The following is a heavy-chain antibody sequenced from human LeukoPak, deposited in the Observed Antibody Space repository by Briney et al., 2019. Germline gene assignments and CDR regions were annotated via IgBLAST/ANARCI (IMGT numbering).Heavy chain of an antibody. Sequence: GASVKVSCKASGYTFTGYYMHWVRQAPGQGLEWMGRINPNSGGTNYAQKFQGRVTMTRDTSISTAYMELSRLRSDDTAVCYCANHWFGELSRFDYWGQGTLVTVSS. CDR2: INPNSGGT. V-gene: IGHV1-2*06. CDR3: ANHWFGELSRFDY. CDR1: GYTFTGYY. D-gene: IGHD3-10*01. J-gene: IGHJ4*02.